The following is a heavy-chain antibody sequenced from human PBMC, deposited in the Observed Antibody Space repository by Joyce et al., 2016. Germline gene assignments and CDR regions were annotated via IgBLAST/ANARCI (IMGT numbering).Heavy chain of an antibody. D-gene: IGHD4-11*01. CDR1: GGSFSGYY. CDR3: ARGLSAFDYSNYAGYDY. V-gene: IGHV4-34*01. Sequence: QVQLQQWGAGLLKPSETLSLTCAVYGGSFSGYYWSWIRQPPGKGLEWIGEINHSGSTNYNPSLEIRVTISVDTSKNQFSLRLSSVTAADTAVYYCARGLSAFDYSNYAGYDYWGQGTLVTVSS. J-gene: IGHJ4*02. CDR2: INHSGST.